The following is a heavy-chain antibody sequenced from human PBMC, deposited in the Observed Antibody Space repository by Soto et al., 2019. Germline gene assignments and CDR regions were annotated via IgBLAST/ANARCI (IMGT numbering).Heavy chain of an antibody. D-gene: IGHD6-25*01. CDR3: ARVEDGGGDY. V-gene: IGHV4-31*03. Sequence: TLSLSCTVSGGSISSGGYYWSWIRQHKGKGIEWIGYLYYTGSTYYNPSPKSRVTMTVDTCKNQFSLKISSVSAAGMGVYYCARVEDGGGDYWGQGPLVTV. CDR1: GGSISSGGYY. J-gene: IGHJ4*02. CDR2: LYYTGST.